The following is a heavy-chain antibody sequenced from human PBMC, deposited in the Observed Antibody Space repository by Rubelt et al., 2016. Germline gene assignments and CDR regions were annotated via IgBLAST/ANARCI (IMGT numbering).Heavy chain of an antibody. CDR3: ARHAYCGGDCYSQPFDY. CDR2: IYYSGST. J-gene: IGHJ4*02. V-gene: IGHV4-39*01. Sequence: QLQLQESGPGLVKPSETLSLTCTVSGGSISSSSYYWGWIRQPPGKGLEWIGSIYYSGSTYYNPSLKSRVTISVDTSKNQFSLKLSSVTAADTAVYYCARHAYCGGDCYSQPFDYWGQGTLVTVSS. D-gene: IGHD2-21*02. CDR1: GGSISSSSYY.